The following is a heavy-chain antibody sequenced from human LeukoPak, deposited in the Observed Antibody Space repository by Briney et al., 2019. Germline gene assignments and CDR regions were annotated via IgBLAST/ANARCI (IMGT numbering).Heavy chain of an antibody. V-gene: IGHV3-74*01. CDR1: GFTFSSYW. Sequence: GGSLRLSCAASGFTFSSYWMHWVRQAPGKGLVWVSRVNTDGRSTSYADSVKGRFTISRDNAKNTLYLQMDSLRAEHTAVYYCASEGRIMGATIDYWGQGALVTVSS. J-gene: IGHJ4*02. CDR2: VNTDGRST. D-gene: IGHD1-26*01. CDR3: ASEGRIMGATIDY.